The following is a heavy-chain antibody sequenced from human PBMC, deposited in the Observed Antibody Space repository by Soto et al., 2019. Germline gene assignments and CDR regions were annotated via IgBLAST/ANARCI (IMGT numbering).Heavy chain of an antibody. D-gene: IGHD4-17*01. CDR2: IIPIFGTA. Sequence: SVKVSCKASGGTFSSYAISWVRQAPGQGLEWMGGIIPIFGTANYAQKFQGRVTITADKSTSTVYMELSSLRSEDTAVYYCASTYGGNSHDYYGMDVWGQGTRVTVSS. CDR3: ASTYGGNSHDYYGMDV. V-gene: IGHV1-69*06. CDR1: GGTFSSYA. J-gene: IGHJ6*02.